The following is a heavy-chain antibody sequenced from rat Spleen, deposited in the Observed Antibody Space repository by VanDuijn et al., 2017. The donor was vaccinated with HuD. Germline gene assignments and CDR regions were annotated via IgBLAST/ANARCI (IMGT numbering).Heavy chain of an antibody. CDR1: GISFRDYY. CDR3: TRGGYFRY. V-gene: IGHV5-27*01. Sequence: EVQLVESGGGLVQPGRSLKLSCAALGISFRDYYMAWVRQAPTKGLEWVASISNGGVNTYYRDSVKSRFTISRDTAESTLYLQMTSLRSEDTATYYCTRGGYFRYWGQGVMVTVSS. CDR2: ISNGGVNT. J-gene: IGHJ2*01. D-gene: IGHD1-12*03.